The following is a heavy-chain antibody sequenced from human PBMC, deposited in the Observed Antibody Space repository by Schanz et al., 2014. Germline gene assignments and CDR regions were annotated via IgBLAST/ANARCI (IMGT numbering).Heavy chain of an antibody. Sequence: QVQLQQWGAGLLKPSETLSLTCGVFGGSFSGYYWSWIRQPPGKGLEWIGEIYHTGSTNYNPSLKSRVTISAVTAKYPFSLNRATITAADTAVYYCARGTNVDYGDAFFNCCNCYMDVWGKGTTVTVSS. V-gene: IGHV4-34*01. D-gene: IGHD4-17*01. J-gene: IGHJ6*03. CDR3: ARGTNVDYGDAFFNCCNCYMDV. CDR2: IYHTGST. CDR1: GGSFSGYY.